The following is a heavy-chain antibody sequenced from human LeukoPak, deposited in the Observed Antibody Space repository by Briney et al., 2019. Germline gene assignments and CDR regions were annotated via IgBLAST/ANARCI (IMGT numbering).Heavy chain of an antibody. CDR3: ARDYSSGWYHFDY. CDR2: ISSSGTYK. CDR1: AFNFSDFS. D-gene: IGHD6-19*01. Sequence: GGSLGLSCVASAFNFSDFSMNWVRQAPGKGLEWVSSISSSGTYKYYADSLEGRITISRDNGKNSLFLQVNSLRAEDTAVYYCARDYSSGWYHFDYWGQGILVTVSS. V-gene: IGHV3-21*01. J-gene: IGHJ4*02.